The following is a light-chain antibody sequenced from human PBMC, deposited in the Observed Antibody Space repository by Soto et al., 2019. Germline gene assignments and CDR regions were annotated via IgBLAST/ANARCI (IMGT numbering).Light chain of an antibody. Sequence: EIVLKQSPATLYLPPGETATPYCMASQTFSNSFLSWFQQIPGQAPRLLIYGASMRATGIPDRFSGSGSGTDFTLTISRLEPEDFAVYYCQQCGSSSTFGQGTRLEI. CDR3: QQCGSSST. J-gene: IGKJ5*01. CDR2: GAS. V-gene: IGKV3-20*01. CDR1: QTFSNSF.